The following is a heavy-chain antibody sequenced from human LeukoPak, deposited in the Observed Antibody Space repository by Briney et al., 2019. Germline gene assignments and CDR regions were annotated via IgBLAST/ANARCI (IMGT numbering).Heavy chain of an antibody. J-gene: IGHJ4*02. D-gene: IGHD3-3*01. V-gene: IGHV3-23*01. Sequence: GGSLRLSCAASGFTFSSYAMSWVRQAPGKGLEWVSAISGSGGSTYYADSVKGRFTISRDNSKNTLYLQMNSLRAGDTAVYYCAKAGDFWSGSFDYWGQGTLVTVSS. CDR1: GFTFSSYA. CDR3: AKAGDFWSGSFDY. CDR2: ISGSGGST.